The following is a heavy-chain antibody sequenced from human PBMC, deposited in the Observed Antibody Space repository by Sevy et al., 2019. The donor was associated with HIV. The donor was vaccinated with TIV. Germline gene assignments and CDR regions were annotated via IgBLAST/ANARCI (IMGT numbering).Heavy chain of an antibody. CDR1: GGSISSYY. D-gene: IGHD2-2*01. CDR2: IYTSGST. Sequence: SETLSLTCTVSGGSISSYYWSWIRQPAGRGLEWIGRIYTSGSTNYNPSLKSRVTMSVDTSKNQFSLKLSSVTAADTAVYYCARDIVVVPAAIWGWFDPWGQRTLVTVSS. CDR3: ARDIVVVPAAIWGWFDP. V-gene: IGHV4-4*07. J-gene: IGHJ5*02.